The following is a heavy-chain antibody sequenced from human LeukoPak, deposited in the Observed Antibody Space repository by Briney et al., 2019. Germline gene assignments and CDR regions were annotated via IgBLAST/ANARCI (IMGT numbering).Heavy chain of an antibody. V-gene: IGHV1-18*01. CDR2: VSKYTGNA. CDR3: AREDDRSFGAYDC. J-gene: IGHJ4*02. CDR1: NYTFSDYD. Sequence: GASVRVSCKASNYTFSDYDVTWVRQAPGQGLEWMGWVSKYTGNADYAPKFRGRVSMTTDTSTRTAYMELRSLRPDDTAVYFCAREDDRSFGAYDCWGQGTLVTVS. D-gene: IGHD4-17*01.